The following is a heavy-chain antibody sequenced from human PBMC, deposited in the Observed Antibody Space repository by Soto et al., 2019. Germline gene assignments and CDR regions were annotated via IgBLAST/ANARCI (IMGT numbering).Heavy chain of an antibody. CDR1: GFTFSSYT. CDR2: ISSSSSYI. V-gene: IGHV3-21*01. CDR3: ARGYSSGDY. D-gene: IGHD6-19*01. J-gene: IGHJ4*02. Sequence: EVQLVESGGGLVKPGGSLRLSCAASGFTFSSYTMNWVRQAPGKGLEWVLSISSSSSYIYYADSVKGRFTISRDNAKNSLYLHMNSLRAEDTAVYYCARGYSSGDYWGQGTLVTVSS.